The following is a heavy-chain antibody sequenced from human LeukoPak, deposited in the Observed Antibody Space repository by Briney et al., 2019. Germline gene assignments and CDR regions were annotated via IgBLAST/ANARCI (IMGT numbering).Heavy chain of an antibody. Sequence: PSETLSLTCAVCGGSFSGYYWSWIRQPPGKGLEWIGEINHSGSTNYNPSLKSRVTISVDTSKNQFSLKLSSVTAADTAVYYCARDLTGAHGYWGQGTLVTVSS. J-gene: IGHJ4*02. D-gene: IGHD3-10*01. CDR1: GGSFSGYY. CDR3: ARDLTGAHGY. V-gene: IGHV4-34*01. CDR2: INHSGST.